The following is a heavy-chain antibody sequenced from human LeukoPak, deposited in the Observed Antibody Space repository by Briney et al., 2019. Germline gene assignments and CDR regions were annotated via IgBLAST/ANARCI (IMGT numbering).Heavy chain of an antibody. Sequence: GGSLRLSCVASGFSFGAYALHWVRQSPGKGLEWVTLISYDGSNQWYADSVRGRFTVSRDNPVNTLFLQMNSLTTEDTAVYYCARGPPDGWEVYCDHWGQGTLATVAS. V-gene: IGHV3-30-3*01. CDR1: GFSFGAYA. CDR3: ARGPPDGWEVYCDH. CDR2: ISYDGSNQ. D-gene: IGHD1-26*01. J-gene: IGHJ4*02.